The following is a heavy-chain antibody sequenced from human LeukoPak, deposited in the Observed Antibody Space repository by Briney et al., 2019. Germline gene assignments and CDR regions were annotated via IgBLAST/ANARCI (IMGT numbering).Heavy chain of an antibody. CDR2: IWYDGSNK. Sequence: GGSLRLSCAASGFTFSSYGMHWVRQAPGKGLEWMAVIWYDGSNKYYADSGKGRFTIARDNSKNTLYLQMNSLRVDDTAVYYCAQQLGYCSGGTCYFTYWGQGTLVTVSS. CDR3: AQQLGYCSGGTCYFTY. CDR1: GFTFSSYG. D-gene: IGHD2-15*01. V-gene: IGHV3-33*06. J-gene: IGHJ1*01.